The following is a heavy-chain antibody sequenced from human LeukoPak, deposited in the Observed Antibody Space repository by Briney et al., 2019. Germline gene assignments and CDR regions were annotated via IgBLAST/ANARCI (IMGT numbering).Heavy chain of an antibody. J-gene: IGHJ3*02. CDR2: IYTSGST. Sequence: PSETLSLTCTVSGGSISSYYWSWLRQPAGKGLEWIGRIYTSGSTNYNPSLKSRVTMSVDTSKNQFYLKLSSVTAADTAVYYCARDYYATDAFDIWGQGTMVTVSS. V-gene: IGHV4-4*07. CDR1: GGSISSYY. D-gene: IGHD3-10*01. CDR3: ARDYYATDAFDI.